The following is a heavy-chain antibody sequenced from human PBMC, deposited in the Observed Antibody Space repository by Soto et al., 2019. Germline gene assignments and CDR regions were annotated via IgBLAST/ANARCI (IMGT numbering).Heavy chain of an antibody. D-gene: IGHD6-13*01. Sequence: EVQLSESGGGLVQPGGSLRLSCAASGFTFSSYAMNWVRQAPGKGLEWVSVISGSGDSTYYADSVKGRFTISRDNSKNTLYLQMNSLRAEDTAVYYCARRSSSWYFDYWGQGTLVTVSS. CDR2: ISGSGDST. CDR3: ARRSSSWYFDY. CDR1: GFTFSSYA. V-gene: IGHV3-23*01. J-gene: IGHJ4*02.